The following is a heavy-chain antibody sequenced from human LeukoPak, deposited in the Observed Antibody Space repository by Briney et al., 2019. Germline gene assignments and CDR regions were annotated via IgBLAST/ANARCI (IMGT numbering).Heavy chain of an antibody. CDR3: ARWARGGYYDSSGYPEPFDY. Sequence: NPGGSLRLSCAASGFTFSTYSMNWVRQAPGKGLEWVSFISSSSSYIYYADSVKGRFTISRDNAKNSLYLQMNSLRAEDTAVYYCARWARGGYYDSSGYPEPFDYWGQGTLVTVSS. J-gene: IGHJ4*02. D-gene: IGHD3-22*01. CDR1: GFTFSTYS. V-gene: IGHV3-21*01. CDR2: ISSSSSYI.